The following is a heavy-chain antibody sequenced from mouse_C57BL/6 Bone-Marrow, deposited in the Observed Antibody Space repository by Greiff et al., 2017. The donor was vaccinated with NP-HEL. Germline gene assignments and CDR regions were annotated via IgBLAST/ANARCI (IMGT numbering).Heavy chain of an antibody. D-gene: IGHD3-2*01. CDR2: IYPRSGNT. CDR1: GYTFTSYG. CDR3: ARPRDSAGY. Sequence: VKLVESGAELARPGASVKLSCKASGYTFTSYGISWVKQSTGPGLEWIGEIYPRSGNTYYNEKFKGKATLTADKSSSTAYMELRSLTSEDAAVYLCARPRDSAGYWGQGTTLTVSS. V-gene: IGHV1-81*01. J-gene: IGHJ2*01.